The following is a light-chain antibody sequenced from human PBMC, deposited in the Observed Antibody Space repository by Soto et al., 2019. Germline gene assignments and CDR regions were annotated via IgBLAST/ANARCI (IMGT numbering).Light chain of an antibody. CDR1: QSVSSSY. V-gene: IGKV3-20*01. J-gene: IGKJ1*01. CDR3: QQYGSSPLT. CDR2: GAS. Sequence: EIVLTQSPGTLSVSPGERATLSCRASQSVSSSYLAWHQQKPRQPPRLLIYGASSRATGIPDRFSGSGSGTDFTLTISRLEPEDFAVYYCQQYGSSPLTFGQGTKVEIK.